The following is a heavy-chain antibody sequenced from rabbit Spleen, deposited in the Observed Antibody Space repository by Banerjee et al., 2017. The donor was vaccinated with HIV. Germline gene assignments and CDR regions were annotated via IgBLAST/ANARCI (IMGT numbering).Heavy chain of an antibody. J-gene: IGHJ3*01. D-gene: IGHD6-1*01. CDR2: INSGSSGTT. V-gene: IGHV1S45*01. CDR3: ARGYTDYATSRLDL. Sequence: EESGGGLVQPDGSLTLTCTASGFSFSSTYWIFWVRQAPGKGLEWIGCINSGSSGTTFSASWAKGRFTISRSSSTTVTLQMTSLTAADTATYFCARGYTDYATSRLDLWGQGTLVTVS. CDR1: GFSFSSTYW.